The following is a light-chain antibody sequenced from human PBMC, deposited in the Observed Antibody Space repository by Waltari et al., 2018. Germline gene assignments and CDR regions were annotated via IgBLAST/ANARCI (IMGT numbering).Light chain of an antibody. Sequence: SFELIQPPSVSVSPGQTATITCSGDRLGDNYVCWYQQKPGQSPVLVLYQDKKRPSGIPERISGSNTGNAATLTITGTQAMDEADYYCQAWDSGTVIFGGGTKLTVL. CDR3: QAWDSGTVI. CDR2: QDK. J-gene: IGLJ2*01. V-gene: IGLV3-1*01. CDR1: RLGDNY.